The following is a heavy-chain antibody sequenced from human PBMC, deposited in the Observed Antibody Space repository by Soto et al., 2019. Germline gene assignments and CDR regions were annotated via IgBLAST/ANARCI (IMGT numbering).Heavy chain of an antibody. CDR3: THRIRSQWLVTAFDY. CDR2: IYWDDDK. D-gene: IGHD6-19*01. V-gene: IGHV2-5*02. CDR1: GFPLSTSGVG. Sequence: SGPTLVNPTQTLTLTCTFSGFPLSTSGVGVGWIRQPPGKALEWLALIYWDDDKRYSPSLKSRLTITKDTSKNQVVLTMTNMDPVDTATYYCTHRIRSQWLVTAFDYWGQGTLVTVSS. J-gene: IGHJ4*02.